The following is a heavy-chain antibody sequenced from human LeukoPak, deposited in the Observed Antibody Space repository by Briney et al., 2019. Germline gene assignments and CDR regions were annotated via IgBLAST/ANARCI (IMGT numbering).Heavy chain of an antibody. CDR3: ARALDEGARFDY. CDR1: GFTFSTYA. J-gene: IGHJ4*02. V-gene: IGHV3-30-3*01. Sequence: GGSLRLSCTASGFTFSTYAMHWVRQAPGKGLEWVAVISYDGSNKYYADSVKGRFTISRDNSKNTLYLQMNSLRAEDTAVYYCARALDEGARFDYWGQGTLVTVSS. CDR2: ISYDGSNK.